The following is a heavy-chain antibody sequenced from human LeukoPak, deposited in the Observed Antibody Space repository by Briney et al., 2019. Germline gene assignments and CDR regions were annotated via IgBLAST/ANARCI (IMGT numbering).Heavy chain of an antibody. Sequence: GRSLRLSCAASGFIFDDYAMHWVRHVPGEGLGWGSGISWNSGSIGYADSVKGRFTISRDNAKNSLYLHMNSLSAEDAALYYCAKGKKITVAGLFDCWGQGTLVTVSS. J-gene: IGHJ4*02. V-gene: IGHV3-9*01. CDR3: AKGKKITVAGLFDC. D-gene: IGHD6-19*01. CDR2: ISWNSGSI. CDR1: GFIFDDYA.